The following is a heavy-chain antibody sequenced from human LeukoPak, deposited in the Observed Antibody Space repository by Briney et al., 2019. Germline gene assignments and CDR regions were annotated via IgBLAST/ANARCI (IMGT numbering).Heavy chain of an antibody. D-gene: IGHD3-10*01. Sequence: ASVTVSCKASGYTFTSYDINWVRQATGQGLEWMGWMKPNNGDTGYAQKFQGRVTITRNTSISTAYMELSSLRSEDTAVYFCARDYYASGSYSPMDVWGKGTTVTVSS. CDR2: MKPNNGDT. J-gene: IGHJ6*03. CDR3: ARDYYASGSYSPMDV. V-gene: IGHV1-8*03. CDR1: GYTFTSYD.